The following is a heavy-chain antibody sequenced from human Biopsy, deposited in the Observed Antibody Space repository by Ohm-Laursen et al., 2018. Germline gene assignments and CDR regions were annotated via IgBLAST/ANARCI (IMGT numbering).Heavy chain of an antibody. Sequence: SLRLSCAASGFTFSGYAMSWVRQGPEKGLEWVSVVTGSGRSTYYTDSGKGRFSISRDNSKNTLYLQMNSLRVEDTAVYYCAKGRSGGTGHGNWFDPWGQGTLVIVSS. V-gene: IGHV3-23*01. CDR3: AKGRSGGTGHGNWFDP. J-gene: IGHJ5*02. CDR2: VTGSGRST. D-gene: IGHD3-10*01. CDR1: GFTFSGYA.